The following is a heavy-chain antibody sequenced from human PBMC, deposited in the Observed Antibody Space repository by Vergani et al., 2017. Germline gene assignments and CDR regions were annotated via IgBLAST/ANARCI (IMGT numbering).Heavy chain of an antibody. D-gene: IGHD1-1*01. CDR1: GFTFRSYA. CDR2: ISGSGGST. V-gene: IGHV3-23*01. CDR3: AKSPIETYNWNQDGASWFDP. J-gene: IGHJ5*02. Sequence: EVQLLESGGGLVQPGGSLRLSCAASGFTFRSYAMSWVRQATGKGVDWVSAISGSGGSTYYPSSVEGRFTISRANSNNTLYRQMNSPRAEDTAVYYCAKSPIETYNWNQDGASWFDPWGQGTLVTVSS.